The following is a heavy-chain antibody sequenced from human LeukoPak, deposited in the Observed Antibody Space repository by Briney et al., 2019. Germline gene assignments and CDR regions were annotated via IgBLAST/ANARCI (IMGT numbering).Heavy chain of an antibody. D-gene: IGHD3-22*01. J-gene: IGHJ4*02. Sequence: GGSLRLSCAASGFTFDDYGMSWVRQAPRKGLEWVSGINWNGGSTGYADSVKGRFTISRDNAKNSLYLQINSLRAEGTALYYCARVGEYYYDSSGYYPGYWRQGTLVTVSS. V-gene: IGHV3-20*04. CDR3: ARVGEYYYDSSGYYPGY. CDR2: INWNGGST. CDR1: GFTFDDYG.